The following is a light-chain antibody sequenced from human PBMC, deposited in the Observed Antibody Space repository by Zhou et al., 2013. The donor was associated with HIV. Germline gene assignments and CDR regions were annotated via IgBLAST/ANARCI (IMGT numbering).Light chain of an antibody. J-gene: IGKJ3*01. Sequence: EIVLTQSPGTLSLSPGERATLSCRASQSVSSSYLAWYQQKPGQAPRLLIYGASTRATGIPARFSGSGSGTEFTLTISSMESEDFAVYYCSASILTGLRNYVFG. CDR2: GAS. V-gene: IGKV3-15*01. CDR1: QSVSSSY. CDR3: SASILTGLRNYV.